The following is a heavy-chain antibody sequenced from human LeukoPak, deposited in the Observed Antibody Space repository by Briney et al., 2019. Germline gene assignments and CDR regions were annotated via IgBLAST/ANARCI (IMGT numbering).Heavy chain of an antibody. CDR2: ISYDGSNK. CDR1: GFTFSSYA. J-gene: IGHJ4*02. CDR3: ARSGAKYQLPDSYYFDY. Sequence: GGPLRLSCAASGFTFSSYAMHWVRQAPGKGLEWVAVISYDGSNKYYADSVKGRFTISRDNSKNTLYLQMNSLRAEDTAVYYCARSGAKYQLPDSYYFDYWGQGTLVTVSS. D-gene: IGHD2-2*01. V-gene: IGHV3-30-3*01.